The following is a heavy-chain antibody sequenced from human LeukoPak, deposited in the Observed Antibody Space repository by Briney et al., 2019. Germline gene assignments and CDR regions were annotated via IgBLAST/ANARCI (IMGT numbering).Heavy chain of an antibody. Sequence: GGSLRLSCTASGLTFSTSGFNWVRQAPGKGLEWVASIGPTGSDRYHADSIKGRFTISRDNASNFLYLQMNSLRAEDTAVYYCATETNGRHYDYWGQGTLLTVSS. V-gene: IGHV3-21*06. CDR2: IGPTGSDR. CDR3: ATETNGRHYDY. D-gene: IGHD1-14*01. J-gene: IGHJ4*02. CDR1: GLTFSTSG.